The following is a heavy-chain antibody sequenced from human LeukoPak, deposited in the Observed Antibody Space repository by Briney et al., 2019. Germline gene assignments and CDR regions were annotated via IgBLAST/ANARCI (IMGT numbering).Heavy chain of an antibody. CDR1: GYTFTSYY. Sequence: ASVKVSCKASGYTFTSYYMHWVRQAPGQGLEWMGIINPSGGSTSYAQKFQGRVTMTRDTSTSTAYMELRSLRSDDTAVYYCARGRIAVAGRWLQFPPPTNYYYMDVWGKGTTVTISS. CDR2: INPSGGST. V-gene: IGHV1-46*01. D-gene: IGHD6-19*01. CDR3: ARGRIAVAGRWLQFPPPTNYYYMDV. J-gene: IGHJ6*03.